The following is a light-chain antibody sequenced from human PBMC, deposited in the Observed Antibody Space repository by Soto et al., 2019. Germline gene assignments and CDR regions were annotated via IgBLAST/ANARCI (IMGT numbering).Light chain of an antibody. V-gene: IGKV3-20*01. CDR2: AAS. CDR3: QQYGRAPLT. J-gene: IGKJ4*01. Sequence: IVLTQSLGTLSLSPGERSTLSFMASQTVSSNYLAWYQQKPGQAPRLLIYAASTRATGIPDRFSGSGSGTDFTLTISRLQPEDFAVYYCQQYGRAPLTFGGGTKVEIK. CDR1: QTVSSNY.